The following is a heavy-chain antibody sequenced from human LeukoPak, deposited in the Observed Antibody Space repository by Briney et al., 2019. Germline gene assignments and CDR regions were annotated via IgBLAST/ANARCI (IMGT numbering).Heavy chain of an antibody. D-gene: IGHD6-13*01. CDR2: LHFGGST. CDR3: ARGYSASWTYYFDY. V-gene: IGHV4-59*01. Sequence: SETLSLTCTVSDGAITGYYWGWIRQPPGKGLDWIGHLHFGGSTNYNPSLKSRVTISVDTSKNHFSLKLSSVTAADTAVYYCARGYSASWTYYFDYWGQGALVTVSS. J-gene: IGHJ4*02. CDR1: DGAITGYY.